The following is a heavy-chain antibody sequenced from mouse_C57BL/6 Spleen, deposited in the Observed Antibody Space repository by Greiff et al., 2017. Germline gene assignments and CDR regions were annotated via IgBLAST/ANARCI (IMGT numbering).Heavy chain of an antibody. D-gene: IGHD1-1*02. V-gene: IGHV1-20*01. J-gene: IGHJ1*03. CDR1: GYSYTGYF. CDR3: ARTGLRYGYFAV. CDR2: INPYNGDT. Sequence: VKLQQSGPELVKPGDSVKISCKASGYSYTGYFMNWVMQSHGKSLEWIGRINPYNGDTFYNQKFKGKATLTVDKSSSTAHMELRSLTSEASAVYACARTGLRYGYFAVWGTGTTVTVSA.